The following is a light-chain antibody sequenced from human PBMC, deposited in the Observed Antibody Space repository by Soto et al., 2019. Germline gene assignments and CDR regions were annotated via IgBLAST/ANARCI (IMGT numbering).Light chain of an antibody. V-gene: IGLV2-14*01. Sequence: QSALTQPASVSGSLERWITIPSMGTSSDVGGYNYVSWYQRHQAKPPKLMIYDVSNRPSGVSNRFSGSNSGNTASLTISGLQAEDEADYYCSSYTSSSTLVFGGGTKLTVL. J-gene: IGLJ2*01. CDR3: SSYTSSSTLV. CDR1: SSDVGGYNY. CDR2: DVS.